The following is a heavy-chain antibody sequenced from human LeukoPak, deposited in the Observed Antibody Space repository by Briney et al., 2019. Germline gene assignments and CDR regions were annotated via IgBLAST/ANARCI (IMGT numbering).Heavy chain of an antibody. CDR2: IYYTGST. V-gene: IGHV4-30-4*07. CDR1: GGSISRSGYS. D-gene: IGHD3-10*01. CDR3: ARRGRARTLDY. Sequence: SETLSLTCAVSGGSISRSGYSWSWIRQPPGKGLDWIAYIYYTGSTYYNPSLKSRVTISLDTSKNQFSLKLTSVTAADTAVYYCARRGRARTLDYWGQGTLVTVSS. J-gene: IGHJ4*02.